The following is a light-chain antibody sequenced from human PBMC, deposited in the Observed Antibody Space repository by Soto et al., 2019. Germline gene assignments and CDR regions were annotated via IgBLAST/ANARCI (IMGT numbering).Light chain of an antibody. CDR2: GAS. CDR1: QSISIN. CDR3: QQHNNWPPT. V-gene: IGKV3-15*01. J-gene: IGKJ1*01. Sequence: EIVMTQSPATLSVSPGERVTLSCSASQSISINLAWYQRKPGQSPRLLFSGASTRATGVPVRFSGSGSGTEFTLSISSLQSEDFAVYYCQQHNNWPPTFGQGTKVEIK.